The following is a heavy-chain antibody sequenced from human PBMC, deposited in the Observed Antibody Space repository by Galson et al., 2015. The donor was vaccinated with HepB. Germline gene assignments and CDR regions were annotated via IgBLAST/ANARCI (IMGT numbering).Heavy chain of an antibody. CDR3: ARQTTLWFGELSVPAYFDL. CDR1: GGSISSDY. J-gene: IGHJ2*01. CDR2: VYYGGNT. V-gene: IGHV4-59*08. Sequence: ETLSLTCSVSGGSISSDYWSWVRQPPGKGLEWIGSVYYGGNTNYNPSLKSRVTISVDTSKKQFSLRLTSVTAADTAVYYCARQTTLWFGELSVPAYFDLWGRGTLVTVSA. D-gene: IGHD3-10*01.